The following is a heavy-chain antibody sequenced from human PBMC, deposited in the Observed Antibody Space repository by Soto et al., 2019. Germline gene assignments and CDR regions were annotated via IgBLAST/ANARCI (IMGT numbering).Heavy chain of an antibody. D-gene: IGHD2-2*02. Sequence: SVKVSCKASGGTFSSYAISWVRQAPGQGLEWMGGIIPIFGTANYAQKFQGRVTITADESTSTAYMELSSLRSEDTAVYYCARDPPSRYTIPPFDYPGQGTLGTVSS. CDR2: IIPIFGTA. CDR3: ARDPPSRYTIPPFDY. CDR1: GGTFSSYA. V-gene: IGHV1-69*13. J-gene: IGHJ4*02.